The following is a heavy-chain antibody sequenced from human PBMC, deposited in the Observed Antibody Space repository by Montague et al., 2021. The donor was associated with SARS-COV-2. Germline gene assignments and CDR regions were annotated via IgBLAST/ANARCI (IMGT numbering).Heavy chain of an antibody. CDR2: LSYSGST. J-gene: IGHJ5*02. CDR1: GGSISTSGLY. D-gene: IGHD1-26*01. CDR3: ARHVPGPGSTVQISGWCAP. V-gene: IGHV4-39*01. Sequence: SETLSLTCTVSGGSISTSGLYGGWIRQPPGKGLEWVGTLSYSGSTYSNPSLTNRVSISVDTSKRQFSLKLRSMTATDTAVYYCARHVPGPGSTVQISGWCAPWGQGTLVIVSS.